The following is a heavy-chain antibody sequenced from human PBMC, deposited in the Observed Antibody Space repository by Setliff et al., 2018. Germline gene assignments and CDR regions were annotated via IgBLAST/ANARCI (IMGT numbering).Heavy chain of an antibody. CDR1: GGSIRGAYNY. CDR2: IYTSDST. V-gene: IGHV4-61*09. Sequence: PSETLSLTCTVSGGSIRGAYNYWSWIRQPAGKGLEWIGQIYTSDSTHYNPSLRSRVTMSVDTSKNQFSLKLSSVTSADTAVYYCARMSGFLYIDVWGKGTTVTVSS. J-gene: IGHJ6*03. D-gene: IGHD3-3*01. CDR3: ARMSGFLYIDV.